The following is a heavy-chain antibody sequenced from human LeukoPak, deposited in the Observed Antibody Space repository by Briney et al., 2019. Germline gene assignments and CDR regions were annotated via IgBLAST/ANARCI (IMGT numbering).Heavy chain of an antibody. D-gene: IGHD3-22*01. J-gene: IGHJ6*03. CDR2: IYTSGST. Sequence: SETLSLTCTVSGGSISSGSYYWSWIRQPAGKGLEWIGRIYTSGSTNYNPSLKSRVTISLDTSKNQFSLKLSSVTAADTAVYYCARVGSCGYSGYYYYYYYMDVWGKGTTVTISS. V-gene: IGHV4-61*02. CDR3: ARVGSCGYSGYYYYYYYMDV. CDR1: GGSISSGSYY.